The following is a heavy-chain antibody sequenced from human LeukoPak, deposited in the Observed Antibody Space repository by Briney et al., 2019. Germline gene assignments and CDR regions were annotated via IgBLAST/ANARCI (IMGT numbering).Heavy chain of an antibody. CDR3: AKGLRYSDN. CDR1: GFTFSSYG. V-gene: IGHV3-30*18. J-gene: IGHJ4*02. CDR2: ISYDGSNK. Sequence: GGSLRLSCAASGFTFSSYGMHWVRQAPGKGLEWVAVISYDGSNKYYADSVKGRFTISRDNSKNTLYLQMNSLRADDTAVYYCAKGLRYSDNWGQGTLVTVSS. D-gene: IGHD3-9*01.